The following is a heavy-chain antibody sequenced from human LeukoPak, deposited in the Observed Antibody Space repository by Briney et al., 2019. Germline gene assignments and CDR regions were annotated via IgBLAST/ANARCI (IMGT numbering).Heavy chain of an antibody. V-gene: IGHV5-51*01. CDR1: GYSFTSYW. CDR2: IHPGDSNT. CDR3: ARQPPGRYGKDV. D-gene: IGHD3-9*01. J-gene: IGHJ6*02. Sequence: GESLKTSCKGSGYSFTSYWISWVRQMPGKGPEWMGIIHPGDSNTRYSLSFQGQVTISADKSISTAYLQWSSLKASDTAMYYCARQPPGRYGKDVWGQGTMVTVSS.